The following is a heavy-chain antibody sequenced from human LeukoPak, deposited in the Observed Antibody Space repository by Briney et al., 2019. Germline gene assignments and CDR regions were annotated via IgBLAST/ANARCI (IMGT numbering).Heavy chain of an antibody. V-gene: IGHV3-49*04. CDR2: IRSKAYGGTT. J-gene: IGHJ4*02. D-gene: IGHD6-13*01. CDR3: TRVEAAASYYFDQ. CDR1: GXTFGDCA. Sequence: GGSLRLSCTASGXTFGDCAMSWVRQAPGKGQEWVGFIRSKAYGGTTEYAASVKGRFTISRDDSKSIAYLQMNSLKTEDTAVYYCTRVEAAASYYFDQWGQGTLVTVSS.